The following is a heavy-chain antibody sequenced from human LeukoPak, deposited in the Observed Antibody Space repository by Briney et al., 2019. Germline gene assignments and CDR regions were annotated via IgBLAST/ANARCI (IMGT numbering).Heavy chain of an antibody. V-gene: IGHV5-10-1*01. Sequence: GESLKISCKGSGYSFTSHWIRWVRQMPGKGLEWVGRIAPSDSYTTYSPSFQGHVTISTDKSINTAYLQWSSLKASDTAMYYCARHLRAYSSSWYFDYWGQGTLVTVSS. D-gene: IGHD6-13*01. J-gene: IGHJ4*02. CDR3: ARHLRAYSSSWYFDY. CDR1: GYSFTSHW. CDR2: IAPSDSYT.